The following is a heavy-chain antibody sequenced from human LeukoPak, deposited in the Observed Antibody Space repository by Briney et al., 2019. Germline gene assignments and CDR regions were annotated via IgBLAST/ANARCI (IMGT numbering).Heavy chain of an antibody. J-gene: IGHJ4*02. D-gene: IGHD1-26*01. CDR3: ASAVGSTDY. Sequence: SETLSLTCAVYGESLSKYYWTWIRQSPGKGLEWIGEIKHRGSTNHNPSLKSRVTLSVDTSKHQFSLKLTSVTAADAAVYYCASAVGSTDYWGQGTLVTVSS. CDR2: IKHRGST. CDR1: GESLSKYY. V-gene: IGHV4-34*01.